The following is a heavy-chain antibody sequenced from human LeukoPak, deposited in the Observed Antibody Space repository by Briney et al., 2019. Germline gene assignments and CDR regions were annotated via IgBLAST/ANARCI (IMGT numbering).Heavy chain of an antibody. V-gene: IGHV1-3*01. D-gene: IGHD2-2*01. CDR2: INAGNGNT. J-gene: IGHJ6*02. Sequence: ASVKVSCKASGYTFTSYAMHWVRQAPGQRLEWMGWINAGNGNTKYSQKFQGRVTITRDTSASTAYMELSSLRSEDTAVYHCARSVVVPAAHHYYYYGMDVWGQGTTVTVSS. CDR3: ARSVVVPAAHHYYYYGMDV. CDR1: GYTFTSYA.